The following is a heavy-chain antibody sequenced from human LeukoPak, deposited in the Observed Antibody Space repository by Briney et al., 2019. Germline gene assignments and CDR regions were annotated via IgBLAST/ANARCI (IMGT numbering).Heavy chain of an antibody. Sequence: SVKGRFTISRDNSKNTLYLQMNSLRAEDTAVYYCARVTFPSGSYYPDYFDYWGQGTLVTVSS. J-gene: IGHJ4*02. D-gene: IGHD3-10*01. V-gene: IGHV3-30*07. CDR3: ARVTFPSGSYYPDYFDY.